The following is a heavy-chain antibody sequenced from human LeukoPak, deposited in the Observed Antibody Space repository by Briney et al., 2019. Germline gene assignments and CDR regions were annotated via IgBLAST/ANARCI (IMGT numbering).Heavy chain of an antibody. Sequence: PGGSLRLSCAASGYTFSSYDMHWARQATGKGLEWVSAIGTAGDTYYPGSVKGRFTISRENVKNSLYLQMNSLRAGDTAVYYCARAGGSYSGEYYFDYWGQGTLVTVSS. V-gene: IGHV3-13*01. CDR1: GYTFSSYD. D-gene: IGHD1-26*01. CDR3: ARAGGSYSGEYYFDY. J-gene: IGHJ4*02. CDR2: IGTAGDT.